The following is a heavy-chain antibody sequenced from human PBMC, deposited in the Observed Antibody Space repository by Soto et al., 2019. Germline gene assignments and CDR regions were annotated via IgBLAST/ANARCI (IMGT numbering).Heavy chain of an antibody. V-gene: IGHV3-23*01. J-gene: IGHJ4*02. CDR2: ISGSGGST. CDR3: SKVTYYYDSSRYYPDY. Sequence: GGSLRLSCAACGFSFSSYAMSWVRQAPGKGLEWVSAISGSGGSTYYADSVKGRFTISRHNSNNTLYLQMNTLRAYHTAVYYRSKVTYYYDSSRYYPDYLRQGTLVTVSS. D-gene: IGHD3-22*01. CDR1: GFSFSSYA.